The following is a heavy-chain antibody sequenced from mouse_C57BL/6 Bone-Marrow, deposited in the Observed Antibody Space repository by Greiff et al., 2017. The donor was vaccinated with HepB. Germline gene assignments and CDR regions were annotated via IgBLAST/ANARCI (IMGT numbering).Heavy chain of an antibody. CDR2: ISSGGSYT. CDR1: GFTFSSYG. D-gene: IGHD3-3*01. Sequence: EVQGVESGGDLVKPGGSLKLSCAASGFTFSSYGMSWVRQTPDKRLEWVATISSGGSYTYYPDSVKGRFTISRDNAKNTLYLQMSSLKSEDTAMYYCARHRGFAYWGQGTLVTVSA. J-gene: IGHJ3*01. CDR3: ARHRGFAY. V-gene: IGHV5-6*01.